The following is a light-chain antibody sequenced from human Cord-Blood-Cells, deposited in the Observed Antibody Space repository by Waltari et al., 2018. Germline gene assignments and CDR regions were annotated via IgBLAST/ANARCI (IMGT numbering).Light chain of an antibody. CDR1: SSDVGGYNN. CDR2: EVS. Sequence: QSALTQPASVSGSPGQSTTISCTGTSSDVGGYNNDPWYQQHPGKAPKLMIYEVSNRPSGVSNRFSGSKSGNTASLTISGLQAEDEADYYCSSYTSSSTYVFGTGTKVTVL. CDR3: SSYTSSSTYV. V-gene: IGLV2-14*01. J-gene: IGLJ1*01.